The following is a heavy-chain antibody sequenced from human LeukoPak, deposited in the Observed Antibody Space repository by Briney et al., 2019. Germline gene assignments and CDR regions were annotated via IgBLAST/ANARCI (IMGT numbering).Heavy chain of an antibody. D-gene: IGHD2-2*02. V-gene: IGHV3-48*02. J-gene: IGHJ4*02. CDR1: GFTFSTYW. CDR3: ARAYCSSTSCYN. Sequence: GGSLRLSCAASGFTFSTYWMNWVRQAPGKGLEWVSYISSSSSTIYYADSVKGRFTISRDNAENSLYLQMNSLRDEDTAVYYCARAYCSSTSCYNWGQGTLVTVSS. CDR2: ISSSSSTI.